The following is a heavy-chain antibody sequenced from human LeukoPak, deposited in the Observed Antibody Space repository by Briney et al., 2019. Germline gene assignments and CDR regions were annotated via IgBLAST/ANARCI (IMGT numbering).Heavy chain of an antibody. CDR3: ARVVKAYCGGDCSPIFDY. J-gene: IGHJ4*02. CDR2: IFYSGST. D-gene: IGHD2-21*02. V-gene: IGHV4-59*01. Sequence: SETLSLTCTVSGGSISSYYWSWIRQPPGKGLEWIGYIFYSGSTNYNPSLKSRVTISVDTSKNQFSLKLSSVTAADTAVYYCARVVKAYCGGDCSPIFDYWGQGTLVTVSS. CDR1: GGSISSYY.